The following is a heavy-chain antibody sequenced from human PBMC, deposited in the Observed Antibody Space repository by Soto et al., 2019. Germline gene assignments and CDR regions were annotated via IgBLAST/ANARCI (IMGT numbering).Heavy chain of an antibody. CDR1: GYSFANYW. V-gene: IGHV5-51*01. CDR2: IYPADSDT. CDR3: ARRPYYDFSSGPDY. D-gene: IGHD3-3*01. Sequence: GESLKISCKASGYSFANYWIGWVRQMPGKGLEWMGTIYPADSDTRYSPSFQGQVTISADNFVSTAYLQWNSLKASDTAIYYCARRPYYDFSSGPDYWGQGTLVTVSS. J-gene: IGHJ4*02.